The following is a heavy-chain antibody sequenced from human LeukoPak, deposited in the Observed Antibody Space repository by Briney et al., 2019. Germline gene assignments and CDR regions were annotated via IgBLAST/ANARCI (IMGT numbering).Heavy chain of an antibody. D-gene: IGHD6-13*01. Sequence: PGGSLRLSCAASGFTFSSYAMNWVRRAPGKGLEWVSAIRGSGDTSYYADSVKGRFTISRDNSKNTLYLQLNSLGAEDTAVYYCAKGVGSSWLRSLGFDSWGQGALVTVSS. CDR1: GFTFSSYA. J-gene: IGHJ4*02. CDR2: IRGSGDTS. CDR3: AKGVGSSWLRSLGFDS. V-gene: IGHV3-23*01.